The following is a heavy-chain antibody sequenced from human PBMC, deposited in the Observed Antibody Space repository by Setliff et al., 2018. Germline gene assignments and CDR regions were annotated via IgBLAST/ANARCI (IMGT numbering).Heavy chain of an antibody. CDR2: INPSGGTT. J-gene: IGHJ4*02. CDR1: GYTFTSYY. CDR3: ARDGPSYGLGDY. V-gene: IGHV1-46*01. Sequence: ASVKVSCKATGYTFTSYYMHWVRQAPGQGLEWMGIINPSGGTTGYAQRSQGRVTMTGDTSTSTVYMELSSLRSDDTAVYYCARDGPSYGLGDYWGQGTLVTVSS. D-gene: IGHD1-26*01.